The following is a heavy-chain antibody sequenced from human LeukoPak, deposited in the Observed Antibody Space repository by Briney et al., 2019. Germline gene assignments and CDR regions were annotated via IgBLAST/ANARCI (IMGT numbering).Heavy chain of an antibody. CDR3: AREWVNYDFWSGYSRRWSFDY. V-gene: IGHV3-7*01. D-gene: IGHD3-3*01. J-gene: IGHJ4*02. Sequence: GGSLRLSCAASGFTFSSYWMSWVRQAPGKGPEWVANMKQDGNEKYYVDSVKGRFTISRDNAKNSLYLQMNSLRAEDTAVYYCAREWVNYDFWSGYSRRWSFDYWGQGTLVTASS. CDR2: MKQDGNEK. CDR1: GFTFSSYW.